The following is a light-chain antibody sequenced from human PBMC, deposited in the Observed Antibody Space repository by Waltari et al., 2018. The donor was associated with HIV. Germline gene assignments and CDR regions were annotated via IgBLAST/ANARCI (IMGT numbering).Light chain of an antibody. V-gene: IGLV1-51*01. CDR3: GTWDSSLSAWV. CDR2: DNN. J-gene: IGLJ3*02. Sequence: QSVLTQPPSVSAAPGQKVTISCSGSSSNIGNNYVSWYQQLPGTAPKLLIYDNNNRPPGIPDRFSGSESGTSATLGITGLQTGDEADYYCGTWDSSLSAWVFGGGTKLTVL. CDR1: SSNIGNNY.